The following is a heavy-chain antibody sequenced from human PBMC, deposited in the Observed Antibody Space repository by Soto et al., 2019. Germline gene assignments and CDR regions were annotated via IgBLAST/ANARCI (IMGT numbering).Heavy chain of an antibody. CDR1: GFTFSNAW. CDR3: TTPYVYDFWSVYYPLRYYYYYGMDV. J-gene: IGHJ6*02. Sequence: PGGSLRLSCAASGFTFSNAWMNWVRQAPGKGLEWVGRIKSKTDGGTTDYAAPVKGRFTISRDDSKNTLYLQMNSLKTEDTAVYYCTTPYVYDFWSVYYPLRYYYYYGMDVWCQGITVTVSS. V-gene: IGHV3-15*07. CDR2: IKSKTDGGTT. D-gene: IGHD3-3*01.